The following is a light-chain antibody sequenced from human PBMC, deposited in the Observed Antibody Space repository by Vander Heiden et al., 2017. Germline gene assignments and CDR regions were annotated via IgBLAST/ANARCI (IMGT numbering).Light chain of an antibody. Sequence: DVQMTQSPSSLSASVRDRVSITCRASQTVSNWLAWYEQKPGRAPRLLIYDATTLQSGVPPRFSASGYGTEFTLTISSLEPDDSATYSCQQYNGYSWTFGQGTNVEIK. CDR1: QTVSNW. V-gene: IGKV1-5*01. CDR3: QQYNGYSWT. CDR2: DAT. J-gene: IGKJ1*01.